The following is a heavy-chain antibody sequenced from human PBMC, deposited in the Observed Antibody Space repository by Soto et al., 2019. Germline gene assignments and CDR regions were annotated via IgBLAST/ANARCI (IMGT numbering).Heavy chain of an antibody. D-gene: IGHD3-22*01. CDR3: ARGDYDSSGCRPLLSY. Sequence: ASVKVSCKASGYTFTSYDTNWVRQATGQGLEWMGWMNPNSGNTGYAQKFQGRVTMTRNTSISTAYMELSSLRSEDTAVYYCARGDYDSSGCRPLLSYWGQGTLVTVSS. V-gene: IGHV1-8*01. CDR1: GYTFTSYD. J-gene: IGHJ4*02. CDR2: MNPNSGNT.